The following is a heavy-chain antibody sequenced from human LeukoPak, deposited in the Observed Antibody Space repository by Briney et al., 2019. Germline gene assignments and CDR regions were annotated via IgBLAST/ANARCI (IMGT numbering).Heavy chain of an antibody. CDR3: AKDYSRSWFHTPDY. J-gene: IGHJ4*02. CDR2: LYSGGST. CDR1: GFTVSSNY. Sequence: GGSLRLSCAASGFTVSSNYMSWVRQAPGKGLGLVSLLYSGGSTYYADSVKGRFTISRDNSKNTLYLQMNSLRAEDTAVYYCAKDYSRSWFHTPDYWGQGTLVTVSS. D-gene: IGHD6-13*01. V-gene: IGHV3-53*01.